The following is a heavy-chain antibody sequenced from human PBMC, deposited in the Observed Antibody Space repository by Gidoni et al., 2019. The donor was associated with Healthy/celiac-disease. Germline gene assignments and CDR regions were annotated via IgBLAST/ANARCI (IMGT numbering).Heavy chain of an antibody. V-gene: IGHV4-61*02. CDR3: ARESPRKQQLVEGFDY. CDR1: GGAISSGSYY. J-gene: IGHJ4*02. CDR2: IYTSGST. D-gene: IGHD6-13*01. Sequence: QVQMQESGPGLVKPSQTLSLTCTVSGGAISSGSYYWSWISQPAGKGLEWIGRIYTSGSTNYNPALKSRVTISVDTSKNQFSLKLSSVTAADTAVYYCARESPRKQQLVEGFDYWGQGTLVTVSS.